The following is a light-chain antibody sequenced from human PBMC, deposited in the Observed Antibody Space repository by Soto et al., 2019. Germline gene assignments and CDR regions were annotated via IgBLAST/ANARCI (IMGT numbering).Light chain of an antibody. J-gene: IGLJ2*01. CDR2: EGS. Sequence: QSALIQPASVSGSPGQSITISCTGTSSDVGSYNLVSWYQQHPGKAPKLMIYEGSKRPSGVSNRFSGPNSGNTASLTISGLQAEYDDDYYGCSYACSSRYVVFGGGTKLTVL. CDR1: SSDVGSYNL. CDR3: CSYACSSRYVV. V-gene: IGLV2-23*01.